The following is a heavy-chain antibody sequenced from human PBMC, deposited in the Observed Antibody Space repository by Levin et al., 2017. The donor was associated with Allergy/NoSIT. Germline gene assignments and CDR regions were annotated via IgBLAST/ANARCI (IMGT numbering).Heavy chain of an antibody. Sequence: SETLSLTCTVSGDSINNAAYYWSWIRQHPGKGREWIGHISYTGSTYYNWSLKSRVTISVDTSKNQFSLKLSSVTAADTAVYSCARLEGYSGGWALDYWGQGTLVTVSS. J-gene: IGHJ4*02. D-gene: IGHD6-19*01. CDR2: ISYTGST. V-gene: IGHV4-31*03. CDR1: GDSINNAAYY. CDR3: ARLEGYSGGWALDY.